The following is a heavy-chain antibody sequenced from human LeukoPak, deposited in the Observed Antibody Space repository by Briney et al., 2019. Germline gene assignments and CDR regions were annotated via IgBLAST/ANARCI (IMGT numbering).Heavy chain of an antibody. CDR3: ARDKPLGGRLDY. D-gene: IGHD1-26*01. CDR2: IYYSEST. CDR1: GASISSYY. J-gene: IGHJ4*02. Sequence: PSETLSLTCTVSGASISSYYWSWIRQPPGKGLEWIGYIYYSESTNYNPSLKSRVTISVDTSKNQFSLKLSSVTAADTAVYYCARDKPLGGRLDYWGQGTLVTVSS. V-gene: IGHV4-59*01.